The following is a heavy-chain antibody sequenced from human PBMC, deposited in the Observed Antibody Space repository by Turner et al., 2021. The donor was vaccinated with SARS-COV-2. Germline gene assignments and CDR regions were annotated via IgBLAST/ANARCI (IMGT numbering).Heavy chain of an antibody. CDR3: AKAPPRPEQFHYYYYGMDV. V-gene: IGHV3-23*01. CDR2: ISGGGGST. D-gene: IGHD6-19*01. J-gene: IGHJ6*02. Sequence: EVQLLESGGGLVQPGGSLSLSCAASGFTFSSYAMSWVRQCPGKGLEWVSAISGGGGSTYYADSVKGRFTISRDNSKSTLYLQMNSLRAEDTAVYYCAKAPPRPEQFHYYYYGMDVWGQGTTVTVSS. CDR1: GFTFSSYA.